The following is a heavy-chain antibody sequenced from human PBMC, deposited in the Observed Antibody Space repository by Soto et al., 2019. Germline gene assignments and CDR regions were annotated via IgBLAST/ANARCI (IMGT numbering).Heavy chain of an antibody. D-gene: IGHD4-17*01. CDR3: ARAPPTVTKDY. V-gene: IGHV1-2*02. CDR2: INPNSGGT. CDR1: GGTFSSYA. Sequence: GPSVKVSCKASGGTFSSYAISWVRQAPGQGLEWMGWINPNSGGTNYAQKFQGRVTMTRDTSISTAYMELSRLRSDDTAVYYCARAPPTVTKDYWGQGTLVTVSS. J-gene: IGHJ4*02.